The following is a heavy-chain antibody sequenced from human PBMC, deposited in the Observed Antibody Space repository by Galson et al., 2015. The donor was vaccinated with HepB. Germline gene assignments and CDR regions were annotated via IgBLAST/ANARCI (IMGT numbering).Heavy chain of an antibody. CDR1: GFTFSSYS. V-gene: IGHV3-48*01. Sequence: SLRLSCAASGFTFSSYSMNWVRQAPGKGLEWVSYISSSSSTIYYADSVKGRFTISRDNAKNSLYLQMNSLRAEDTAVYYCARDTYYDILTGHPSHYYFDYWGQGTLVTVSS. CDR3: ARDTYYDILTGHPSHYYFDY. J-gene: IGHJ4*02. CDR2: ISSSSSTI. D-gene: IGHD3-9*01.